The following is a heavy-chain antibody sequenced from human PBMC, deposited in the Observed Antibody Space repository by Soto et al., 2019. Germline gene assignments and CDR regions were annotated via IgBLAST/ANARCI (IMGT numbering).Heavy chain of an antibody. CDR2: IWYDGSNK. V-gene: IGHV3-33*01. D-gene: IGHD3-22*01. Sequence: QVQLVESGGGVVQPGRSLRLSCAASGFTFSSYGMHWVRQAPGKGLEWVAVIWYDGSNKYYADSVKGRFTISRDNSKNTLYLQMNSLRAEDTAVYYCARDHARGSGYYYYYYGMDVWGQGTTVTVSS. J-gene: IGHJ6*02. CDR1: GFTFSSYG. CDR3: ARDHARGSGYYYYYYGMDV.